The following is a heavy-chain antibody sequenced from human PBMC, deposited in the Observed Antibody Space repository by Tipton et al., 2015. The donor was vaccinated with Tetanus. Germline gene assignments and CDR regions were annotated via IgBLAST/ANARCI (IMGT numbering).Heavy chain of an antibody. CDR2: INPSGGA. CDR3: ARANNDFPKKGPFDS. Sequence: TLSLTCNVTGALLTTGGYSWGWIRQPPGQGLEWIGGINPSGGAGYNPSLRSRVTMSVDTSKNQFSLKLTSVTAADTAVYYCARANNDFPKKGPFDSWGRGTLVIVSS. D-gene: IGHD3-3*01. V-gene: IGHV4-30-2*01. J-gene: IGHJ4*02. CDR1: GALLTTGGYS.